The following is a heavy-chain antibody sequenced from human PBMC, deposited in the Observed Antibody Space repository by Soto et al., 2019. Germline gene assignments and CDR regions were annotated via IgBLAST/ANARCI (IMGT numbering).Heavy chain of an antibody. D-gene: IGHD4-17*01. V-gene: IGHV4-39*07. CDR3: ARAYGDYVFDY. CDR1: GGSIISSSYY. Sequence: SETLSLTCAVSGGSIISSSYYWGWIRQPPGKGLEWIGSIYYSGITYYNPSLKSRVTIFVDTSKNQFSLKLSSVTAADTAVYYCARAYGDYVFDYWGQGTLVTVSS. CDR2: IYYSGIT. J-gene: IGHJ4*02.